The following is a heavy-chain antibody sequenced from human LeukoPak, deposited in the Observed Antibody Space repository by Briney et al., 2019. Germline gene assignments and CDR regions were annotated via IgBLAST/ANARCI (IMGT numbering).Heavy chain of an antibody. D-gene: IGHD2-2*01. CDR2: VYSGTN. CDR1: GASVAGHY. Sequence: SETLSLTCTVSGASVAGHYWSWIRQSPEKGLKWIGFVYSGTNNYNPSLRSRVTISEDTSKNQFSLKLTSVTAADTAVYYCVKGGQWDLLLAWGQGTLVSVSA. V-gene: IGHV4-59*02. J-gene: IGHJ5*02. CDR3: VKGGQWDLLLA.